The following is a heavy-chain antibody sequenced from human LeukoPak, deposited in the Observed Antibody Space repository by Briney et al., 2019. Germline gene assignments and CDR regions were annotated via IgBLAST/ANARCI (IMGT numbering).Heavy chain of an antibody. Sequence: GASVKVSCEPSGYASNAYGISWVRQAPGQGLEWLGWISGYNYNTNYAQMFRGRVTMTIDTSTITAYMELRSLTSDDTAVYYCARDKSVATAPRHPFDYWGQGTLITVSS. CDR3: ARDKSVATAPRHPFDY. CDR2: ISGYNYNT. D-gene: IGHD5-12*01. V-gene: IGHV1-18*01. CDR1: GYASNAYG. J-gene: IGHJ4*02.